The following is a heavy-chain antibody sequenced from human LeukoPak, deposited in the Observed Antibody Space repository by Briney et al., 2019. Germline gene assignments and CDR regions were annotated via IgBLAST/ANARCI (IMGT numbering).Heavy chain of an antibody. Sequence: PSETLSLTCGVYGESFSDYNWTWIRQPLGKGLEWIGQINYNGITKYNPSLKSRVTISVDTSKNQFSLKLSSVTAADTAVYYCARGYSSSWYVSGYFDYWGQGTLVTVSS. D-gene: IGHD6-13*01. V-gene: IGHV4-34*01. CDR2: INYNGIT. CDR1: GESFSDYN. CDR3: ARGYSSSWYVSGYFDY. J-gene: IGHJ4*02.